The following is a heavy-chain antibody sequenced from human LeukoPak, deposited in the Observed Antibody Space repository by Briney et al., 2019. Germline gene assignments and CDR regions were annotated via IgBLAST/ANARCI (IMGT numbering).Heavy chain of an antibody. D-gene: IGHD3-10*01. CDR2: ISAYNGNT. CDR3: ARSVQTMVRGVIIGASFDY. CDR1: GYTFTSYG. J-gene: IGHJ4*02. Sequence: GASVKVSCKASGYTFTSYGISWVRQAPGQGLEWMGWISAYNGNTNYAQKLQGRVTMTTDTSTSTAYMELRSLRSDDTAVYYCARSVQTMVRGVIIGASFDYWGQGTLVTVSS. V-gene: IGHV1-18*01.